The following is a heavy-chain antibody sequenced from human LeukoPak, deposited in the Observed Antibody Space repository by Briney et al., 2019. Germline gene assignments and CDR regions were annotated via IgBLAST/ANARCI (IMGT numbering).Heavy chain of an antibody. V-gene: IGHV4-34*01. Sequence: SETLSLTCAVYGGSFSGYYWSWIRQPPGKGLEWIGEINHSGSTNYNPSLKSRVTISVDTSKNQFSLKLSSVTAADTAVYYCARWASAGADYYYYYMDVWGKGTTVTISS. CDR1: GGSFSGYY. CDR3: ARWASAGADYYYYYMDV. D-gene: IGHD1-26*01. J-gene: IGHJ6*03. CDR2: INHSGST.